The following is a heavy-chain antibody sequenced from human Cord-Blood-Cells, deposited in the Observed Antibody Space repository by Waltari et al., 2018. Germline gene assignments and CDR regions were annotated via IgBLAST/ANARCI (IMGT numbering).Heavy chain of an antibody. CDR2: INPNSGGT. D-gene: IGHD3-16*01. J-gene: IGHJ3*02. CDR1: GYTFTGYY. Sequence: LVQSGAEVKVSCKASGYTFTGYYMHWVRQAPGQGLEWMGWINPNSGGTSEAQKFQGWVTMTRDTSISTAYTELSRLRSDDTAVYYCARRGGNDAFDIWGQGTMVTVSS. V-gene: IGHV1-2*04. CDR3: ARRGGNDAFDI.